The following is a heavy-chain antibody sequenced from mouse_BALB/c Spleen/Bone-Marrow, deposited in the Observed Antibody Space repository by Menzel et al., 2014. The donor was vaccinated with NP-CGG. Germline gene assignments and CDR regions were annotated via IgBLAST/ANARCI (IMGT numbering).Heavy chain of an antibody. V-gene: IGHV1S81*02. CDR1: GYSFTTYW. D-gene: IGHD2-3*01. J-gene: IGHJ3*01. CDR2: INPSNGRS. CDR3: ARYDRPDGFAY. Sequence: VQLQQSGAELVKPGASVRLSCKASGYSFTTYWIHWVKQRPGQGLEWIGEINPSNGRSNYNEKFKSKATLTVDKSSSTAYMQLSSLTSEDSAVYDCARYDRPDGFAYWGQGTLVTVSA.